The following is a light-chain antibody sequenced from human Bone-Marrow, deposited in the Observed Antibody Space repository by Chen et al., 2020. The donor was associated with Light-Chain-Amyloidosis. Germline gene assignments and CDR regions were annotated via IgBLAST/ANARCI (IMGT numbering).Light chain of an antibody. CDR3: QQSYTSPPWT. CDR2: GAS. J-gene: IGKJ1*01. CDR1: QSIRGY. V-gene: IGKV1-39*01. Sequence: DIQMTQSPSYLSASVGDRVTLTCRASQSIRGYLNWYQQRPGKAPNLLIYGASSLQSGVPSRFSGSGSETHFTLTISGPQPEDSATYYCQQSYTSPPWTFGQVTKVEVK.